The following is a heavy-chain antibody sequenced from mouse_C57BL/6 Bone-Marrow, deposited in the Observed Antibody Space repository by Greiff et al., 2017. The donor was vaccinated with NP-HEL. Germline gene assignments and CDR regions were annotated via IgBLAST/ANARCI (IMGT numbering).Heavy chain of an antibody. V-gene: IGHV1-82*01. J-gene: IGHJ3*01. CDR2: IYPGDGDT. CDR3: ARPYDGYPAWFAY. CDR1: GYAFSSSW. D-gene: IGHD2-3*01. Sequence: QVQLQHSGPELVKPGASVKISCKASGYAFSSSWMNWVKQRPGKGLEWIGRIYPGDGDTNYNGKFKGKATLTADKSSSTAYMQLSSLTSEDSAVYFCARPYDGYPAWFAYWGQGTLVTVSA.